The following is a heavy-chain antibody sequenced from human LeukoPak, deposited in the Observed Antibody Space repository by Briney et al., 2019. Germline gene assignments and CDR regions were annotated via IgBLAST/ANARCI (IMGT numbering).Heavy chain of an antibody. CDR3: ARPRLRGDTIVDAFDI. J-gene: IGHJ3*02. V-gene: IGHV4-39*01. D-gene: IGHD3-10*01. CDR1: GGSISSSSYY. Sequence: SETLSLTCTVSGGSISSSSYYWGWIRQPPGKGLEWIGSIYYSGSTYYNPSLKSRVTISVDTSKNQFSLKLSSVTAADTAVYYCARPRLRGDTIVDAFDIWGQGTMVTVSS. CDR2: IYYSGST.